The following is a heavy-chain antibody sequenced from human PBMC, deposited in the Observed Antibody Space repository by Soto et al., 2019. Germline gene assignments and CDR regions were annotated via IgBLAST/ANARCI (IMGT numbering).Heavy chain of an antibody. J-gene: IGHJ4*02. CDR3: AREGRYILNGYYYHGVY. Sequence: ASVKVSCKASGYTCTSYYMHWVRQAPGQGLEWMGIINPSGGSTSYAQKFQGRVTMTRDTSTSTVYMELSSLRSEDTAVYYCAREGRYILNGYYYHGVYWGQVNLVTVSS. CDR2: INPSGGST. D-gene: IGHD3-9*01. CDR1: GYTCTSYY. V-gene: IGHV1-46*03.